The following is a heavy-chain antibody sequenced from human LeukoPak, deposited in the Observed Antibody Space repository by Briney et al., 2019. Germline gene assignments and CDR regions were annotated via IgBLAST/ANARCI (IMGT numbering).Heavy chain of an antibody. CDR2: ISGSGDST. D-gene: IGHD6-13*01. V-gene: IGHV3-23*01. Sequence: PGGSLRLSCAASGFTFSSYGMHWVRQAPGKGLEWVSTISGSGDSTYYADSVKGRFTISRDNSKNTLYLQMNSLRAEDTAVYYCAKSMRDSSSWYVDDAFDIWGQGTMVTVSS. CDR1: GFTFSSYG. CDR3: AKSMRDSSSWYVDDAFDI. J-gene: IGHJ3*02.